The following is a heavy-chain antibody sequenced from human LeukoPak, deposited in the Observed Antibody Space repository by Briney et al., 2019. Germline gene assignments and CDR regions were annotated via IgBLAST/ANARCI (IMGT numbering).Heavy chain of an antibody. J-gene: IGHJ4*02. V-gene: IGHV3-30*02. CDR3: AVGDYYGSGSYKPPPFDY. Sequence: GGSLRLSCAAPGFTFSSYGMHWVRQAPGKGLEWVAFIRYDGSNKYYADSVKGRFTISRDNSKNTLYLQMNSLRAEDTAVYYCAVGDYYGSGSYKPPPFDYWGQGTLVTVSS. D-gene: IGHD3-10*01. CDR1: GFTFSSYG. CDR2: IRYDGSNK.